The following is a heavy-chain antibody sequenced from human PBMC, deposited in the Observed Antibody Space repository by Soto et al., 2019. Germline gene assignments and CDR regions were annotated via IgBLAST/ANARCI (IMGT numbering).Heavy chain of an antibody. Sequence: GEALDTSCKGSGYSFSTHWVGWVRQTPGEGLEWMGIIYPGDSDARYSPSFKGQVTLSVDESTTTAFLQWSSLKASDTAMYFCARSQFDYVWGTSGYFDSWGQGTLVTVSS. V-gene: IGHV5-51*01. D-gene: IGHD3-16*01. CDR1: GYSFSTHW. CDR2: IYPGDSDA. J-gene: IGHJ4*02. CDR3: ARSQFDYVWGTSGYFDS.